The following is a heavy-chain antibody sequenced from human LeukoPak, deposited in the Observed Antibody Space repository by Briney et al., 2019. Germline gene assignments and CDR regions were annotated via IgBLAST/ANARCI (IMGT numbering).Heavy chain of an antibody. V-gene: IGHV4-39*07. CDR1: GGSISSSRYS. CDR2: IYDSGST. D-gene: IGHD3-22*01. J-gene: IGHJ5*02. Sequence: PSETLSLTCTVSGGSISSSRYSWGWIRQPPGKGLEWIGTIYDSGSTYYNPSLKSRVTISVDTSKNQFSLKLTSATAADTAVYYCARDRRAGQSGYWFDPWGQGTLVTVSS. CDR3: ARDRRAGQSGYWFDP.